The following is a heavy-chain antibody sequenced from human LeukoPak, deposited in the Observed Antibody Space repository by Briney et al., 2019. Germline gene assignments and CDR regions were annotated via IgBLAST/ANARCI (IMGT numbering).Heavy chain of an antibody. V-gene: IGHV4-34*01. CDR1: GGSFSGYY. J-gene: IGHJ4*02. CDR3: ARVSRY. CDR2: INHSGST. Sequence: SETLSLTCAVYGGSFSGYYWSWIRQPPGKGLEWIGEINHSGSTNYNPSLKSRVTISVDTSKNQFSLKLSSVTAADTAVYYCARVSRYWGQETLVTVSS.